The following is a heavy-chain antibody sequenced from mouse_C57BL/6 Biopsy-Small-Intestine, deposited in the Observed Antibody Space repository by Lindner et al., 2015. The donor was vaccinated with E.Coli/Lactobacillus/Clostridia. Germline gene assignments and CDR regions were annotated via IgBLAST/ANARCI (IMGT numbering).Heavy chain of an antibody. CDR3: ARYDYYAMDY. CDR2: IYPGDGST. Sequence: VQLQESGAEPVKPGASVKMSCKVSGYTFTDHTLHWMIQRPEQGLEWIGYIYPGDGSTNYNEKFKGKATLTADKSSSTAYMQLSSLTSEDSAIYYCARYDYYAMDYWGQGTSVTVSS. V-gene: IGHV1-78*01. J-gene: IGHJ4*01. CDR1: GYTFTDHT.